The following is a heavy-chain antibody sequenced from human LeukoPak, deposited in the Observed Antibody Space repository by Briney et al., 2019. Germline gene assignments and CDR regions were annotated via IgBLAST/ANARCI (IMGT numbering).Heavy chain of an antibody. D-gene: IGHD3-22*01. V-gene: IGHV4-59*01. CDR2: IYYSGST. CDR3: ATTRGDYYDSSGYYS. CDR1: GGSISSYY. J-gene: IGHJ4*02. Sequence: SETLSLTCSVSGGSISSYYWSWIRQPPGKGLEWIGYIYYSGSTNYNPSLKSRVTISVDTSKNQFSLKLSSVTAADTAVYYCATTRGDYYDSSGYYSWGQGTLVTVSS.